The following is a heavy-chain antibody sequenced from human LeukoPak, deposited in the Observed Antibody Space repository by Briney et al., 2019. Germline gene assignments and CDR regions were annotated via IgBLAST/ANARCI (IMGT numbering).Heavy chain of an antibody. CDR3: ARDGSRYCSSRSCYSGYYYYSMDV. V-gene: IGHV3-11*01. CDR2: ISPGGNTI. CDR1: GFTFSDYH. J-gene: IGHJ6*02. Sequence: AGYLRLSCAASGFTFSDYHMSWIRQAPGKGPEWVSYISPGGNTIYYADSMKGRVTISRDNAKDSVFLQMNSLRAEDTAVYYCARDGSRYCSSRSCYSGYYYYSMDVWGQGTTVTVSS. D-gene: IGHD2-2*01.